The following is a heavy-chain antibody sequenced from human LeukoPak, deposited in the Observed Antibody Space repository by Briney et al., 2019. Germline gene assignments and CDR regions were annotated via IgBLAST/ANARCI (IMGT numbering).Heavy chain of an antibody. J-gene: IGHJ6*02. Sequence: WIXXPPGGGLEXXXYIYYTGSVDYNPSLKSRLTISLDTSKNQFSLKLNSVTAADTAVYYCAREHTYYFGSQTSTLDVWGQGTAVTVSS. V-gene: IGHV4-31*02. CDR2: IYYTGSV. CDR3: AREHTYYFGSQTSTLDV. D-gene: IGHD3-10*01.